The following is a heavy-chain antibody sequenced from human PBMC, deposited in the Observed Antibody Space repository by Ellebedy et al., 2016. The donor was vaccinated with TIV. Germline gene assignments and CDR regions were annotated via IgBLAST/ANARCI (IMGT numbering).Heavy chain of an antibody. D-gene: IGHD6-13*01. CDR2: INSDGSST. Sequence: GESLKISCAASGFTLSSYWMYWVRQAPGKGLVWVSRINSDGSSTTYADSVKGRFTISRDNAKNTLYLQMNSLRAEDTAVYYCARGLRYSSFDYWGQGTLVTVSS. CDR3: ARGLRYSSFDY. CDR1: GFTLSSYW. J-gene: IGHJ4*02. V-gene: IGHV3-74*01.